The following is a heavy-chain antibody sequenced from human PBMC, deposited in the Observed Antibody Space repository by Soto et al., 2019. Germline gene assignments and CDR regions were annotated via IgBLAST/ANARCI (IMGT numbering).Heavy chain of an antibody. D-gene: IGHD6-13*01. V-gene: IGHV3-33*01. CDR2: IWYDGSNK. J-gene: IGHJ4*02. CDR3: ATASQAAADHYFDY. Sequence: QVQLVESGGGVVQPGRSLRLSCAASGFTFSRYGRHWVRQAPGKGLEWVAVIWYDGSNKYYAGSVKGRFTISRDNSKNTLYLQMNSLRAEDTAVYYCATASQAAADHYFDYWGQGALVTVSS. CDR1: GFTFSRYG.